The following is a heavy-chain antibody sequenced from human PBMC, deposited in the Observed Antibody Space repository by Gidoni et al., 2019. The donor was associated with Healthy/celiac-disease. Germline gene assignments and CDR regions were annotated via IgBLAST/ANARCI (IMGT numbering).Heavy chain of an antibody. CDR1: GFTFSSYA. Sequence: EVQLLASGGGLVQPGGSLRLSCAASGFTFSSYAMSWVRQAPGKGLEWVSAISGSGGSTYYADSVKGRFTISRDNSKNTLYLQMNSLRAEDTAVYYCAKDEKYYDYVWGSYRPDAFDIWGQGTMVTVSS. D-gene: IGHD3-16*02. J-gene: IGHJ3*02. V-gene: IGHV3-23*01. CDR2: ISGSGGST. CDR3: AKDEKYYDYVWGSYRPDAFDI.